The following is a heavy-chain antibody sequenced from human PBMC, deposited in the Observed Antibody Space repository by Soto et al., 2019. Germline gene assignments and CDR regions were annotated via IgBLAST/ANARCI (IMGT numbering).Heavy chain of an antibody. CDR1: GFTFTSSA. D-gene: IGHD3-3*01. J-gene: IGHJ6*02. CDR2: IVVGSGNT. V-gene: IGHV1-58*01. CDR3: AAVGYDFWSGYYPPRYGMDV. Sequence: SVKVSCKASGFTFTSSAVQWVRQARGQRLEWIGWIVVGSGNTNYAQKFQERVTITRDMSTSTAYMELSSLRSEDTAVYYCAAVGYDFWSGYYPPRYGMDVWGQGTTVTVSS.